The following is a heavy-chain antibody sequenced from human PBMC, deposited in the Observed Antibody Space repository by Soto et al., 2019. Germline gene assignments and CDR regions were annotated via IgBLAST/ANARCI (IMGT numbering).Heavy chain of an antibody. CDR2: ISSNGGST. Sequence: EVQLVESGGGLVQPGGSLRLSCAASGFTFSSYAMHWVRQAPGKGLEYVSAISSNGGSTYYANSVKGRFTISRDNPKNRLSLQMGSLRAEDIAVYYCAREGYCSSTSCDSFDYWGQGTLVTVSS. V-gene: IGHV3-64*01. CDR1: GFTFSSYA. CDR3: AREGYCSSTSCDSFDY. D-gene: IGHD2-2*01. J-gene: IGHJ4*02.